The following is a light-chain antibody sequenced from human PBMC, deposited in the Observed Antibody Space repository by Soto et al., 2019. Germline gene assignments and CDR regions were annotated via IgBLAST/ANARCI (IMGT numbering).Light chain of an antibody. J-gene: IGLJ1*01. CDR3: CSYAGSYSYV. Sequence: QSVLTQPRSVSGSPGQSVTISCTGTSSDVGGYNFVSWYQQHPGKAPKLMIYDVTKRPSGVPHRFSGSKSGNTASLTISGLQDEDEADYYCCSYAGSYSYVFGTGTKLTAL. CDR2: DVT. V-gene: IGLV2-11*01. CDR1: SSDVGGYNF.